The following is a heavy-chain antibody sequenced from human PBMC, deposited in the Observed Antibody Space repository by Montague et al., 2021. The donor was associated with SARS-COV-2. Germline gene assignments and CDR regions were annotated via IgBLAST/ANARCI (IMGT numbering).Heavy chain of an antibody. V-gene: IGHV2-70*01. Sequence: ALVKPTQTLTLTCTFSGFSLNTSGMCVSWIRQPPGKALEWLALIDWDEDQYYSTSLKTRLTISKDTSKNQVVLTMTIMDPIDTATYYCARSYGDYRDSYFDYWGQGTLVTVSS. CDR2: IDWDEDQ. D-gene: IGHD4-17*01. CDR1: GFSLNTSGMC. J-gene: IGHJ4*02. CDR3: ARSYGDYRDSYFDY.